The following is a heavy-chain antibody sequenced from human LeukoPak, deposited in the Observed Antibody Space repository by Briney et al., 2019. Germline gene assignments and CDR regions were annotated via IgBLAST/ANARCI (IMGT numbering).Heavy chain of an antibody. D-gene: IGHD6-13*01. V-gene: IGHV3-7*01. CDR1: GFTFTTYW. CDR2: IKQDGSEK. J-gene: IGHJ4*02. Sequence: GGSLRLSCAASGFTFTTYWMSWVRQAPGKGLEWVANIKQDGSEKYYVDSVKGRFTISRDNAKNSLYLQMNSLRAEDTAVYYCAREDHSSSWYFDYWGQGTLVTVSS. CDR3: AREDHSSSWYFDY.